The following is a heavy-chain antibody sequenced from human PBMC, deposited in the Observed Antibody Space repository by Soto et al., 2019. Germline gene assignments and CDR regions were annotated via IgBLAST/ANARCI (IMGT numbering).Heavy chain of an antibody. D-gene: IGHD3-22*01. Sequence: EVQLLESGGDLVQPGGSLRLSCAASGFTFSRHAMSWVRQAPGEGLEWVSTLDAGDTTYYADSVKGRFTISRDSASNTVTLQMNCLRVEDTAGYDCAIDPSADSTHSGSVSDHCGHGTVVTVSS. CDR1: GFTFSRHA. J-gene: IGHJ4*01. V-gene: IGHV3-23*01. CDR2: LDAGDTT. CDR3: AIDPSADSTHSGSVSDH.